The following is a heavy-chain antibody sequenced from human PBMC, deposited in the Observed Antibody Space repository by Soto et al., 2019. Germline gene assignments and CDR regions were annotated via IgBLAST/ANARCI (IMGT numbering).Heavy chain of an antibody. V-gene: IGHV3-21*06. CDR2: ISDDSSYI. J-gene: IGHJ1*01. CDR3: ATPYYFNH. CDR1: GLMFSAYT. Sequence: NRGGSLRLSCAASGLMFSAYTMNWVRQAPGKGLEWLSSISDDSSYIDYADSLRGRFTVSRDNARNSLYLQIDSLGVEDTAVYYCATPYYFNHWGPGTLVTVSS. D-gene: IGHD3-16*01.